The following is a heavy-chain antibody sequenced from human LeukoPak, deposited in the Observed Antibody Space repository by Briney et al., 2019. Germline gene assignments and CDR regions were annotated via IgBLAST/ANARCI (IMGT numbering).Heavy chain of an antibody. Sequence: SETVSLTCTVSGGSISSYYWSWIRQPPGKGLEWIGYISYTGGETNYNPSLKSRLTISVDTSKNQFSLMLTSVTAADTAVYYCARQPGGTAAFDIWAQGTMVTVSS. CDR3: ARQPGGTAAFDI. CDR2: ISYTGGET. CDR1: GGSISSYY. J-gene: IGHJ3*02. V-gene: IGHV4-59*08. D-gene: IGHD1-14*01.